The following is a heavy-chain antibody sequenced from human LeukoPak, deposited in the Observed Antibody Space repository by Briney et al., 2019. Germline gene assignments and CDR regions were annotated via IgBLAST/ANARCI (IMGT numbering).Heavy chain of an antibody. D-gene: IGHD3-22*01. CDR3: ARDGYYYDSSGYPYGFDY. CDR1: GYTFTDYY. CDR2: INLNTGDT. J-gene: IGHJ4*02. Sequence: ASVKVSCKASGYTFTDYYIHWVRQAPGQGLEWMGWINLNTGDTNHAQKFQVRVTMTRDTSISTAYMELTRLRSDDTAVYYCARDGYYYDSSGYPYGFDYWGQGTLVTVSS. V-gene: IGHV1-2*02.